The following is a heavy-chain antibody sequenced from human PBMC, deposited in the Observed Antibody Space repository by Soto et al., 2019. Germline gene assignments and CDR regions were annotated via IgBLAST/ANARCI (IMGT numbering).Heavy chain of an antibody. D-gene: IGHD2-8*02. CDR3: ARDKITGLFDY. CDR1: GGSFSGYD. Sequence: QVQLQQWGAGLLKPSETLSLTCAVYGGSFSGYDWTWIRQPPGTGLEWIGEINQSGSTNYNPSLKSRVTISVDTSKNQFSLKLTSVTAADTAVYYCARDKITGLFDYWGQGTLVTVSS. J-gene: IGHJ4*02. V-gene: IGHV4-34*01. CDR2: INQSGST.